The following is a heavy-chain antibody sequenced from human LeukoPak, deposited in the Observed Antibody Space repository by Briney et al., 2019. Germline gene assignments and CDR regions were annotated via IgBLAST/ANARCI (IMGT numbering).Heavy chain of an antibody. V-gene: IGHV1-2*02. CDR2: INPNSGGT. D-gene: IGHD2-2*02. Sequence: ASVKVSCKASGYTFTGYYMHWVRQARGQGLEWMGWINPNSGGTNYPQKFQGRVTMTRDTSISTAYMELSRLRSDDTAVYYCARDEYCSSTSCYMPPGVSYYYYYMDVWGKGTTVTVSS. J-gene: IGHJ6*03. CDR1: GYTFTGYY. CDR3: ARDEYCSSTSCYMPPGVSYYYYYMDV.